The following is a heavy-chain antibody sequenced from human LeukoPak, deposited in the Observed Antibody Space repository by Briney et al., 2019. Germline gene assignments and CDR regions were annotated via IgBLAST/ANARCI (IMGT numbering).Heavy chain of an antibody. V-gene: IGHV1-2*02. D-gene: IGHD3-10*01. J-gene: IGHJ5*02. CDR3: ARDRRYQGSYYREDWFDP. Sequence: ASVKVSCKASGYTFTGYYMHWVRQAPGQGLEWMGWINPNSGGTNYAQKFQGRVTMTRDTSISTAYMELSRLRSDDTAVYYCARDRRYQGSYYREDWFDPWGQGTLVTVSS. CDR2: INPNSGGT. CDR1: GYTFTGYY.